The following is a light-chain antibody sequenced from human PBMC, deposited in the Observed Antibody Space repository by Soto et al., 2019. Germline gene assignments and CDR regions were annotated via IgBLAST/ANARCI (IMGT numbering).Light chain of an antibody. J-gene: IGKJ4*01. Sequence: EIVLRQTKANLSLSPGERATLSCRASQSVSSYLAWYQQKPGQAPRLLIYDASNRATGIPARFSGSGSGTDFTLTISSLEPEDFAVYYCQQRSNWLPFGG. CDR3: QQRSNWLP. CDR2: DAS. CDR1: QSVSSY. V-gene: IGKV3-11*01.